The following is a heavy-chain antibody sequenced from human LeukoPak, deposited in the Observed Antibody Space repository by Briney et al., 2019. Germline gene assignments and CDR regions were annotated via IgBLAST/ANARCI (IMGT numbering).Heavy chain of an antibody. Sequence: GGSLRLSCAASGFTFSSYAMHWVRQAPGKGLEWVAVISYDGSNKYYADSVKGRFTISRDNSKNTLYLQMNSLRAEDTAVYYCARGSILLWFGGLLSDYFDYWGQGTLVTVSS. CDR1: GFTFSSYA. CDR3: ARGSILLWFGGLLSDYFDY. CDR2: ISYDGSNK. J-gene: IGHJ4*02. D-gene: IGHD3-10*01. V-gene: IGHV3-30*04.